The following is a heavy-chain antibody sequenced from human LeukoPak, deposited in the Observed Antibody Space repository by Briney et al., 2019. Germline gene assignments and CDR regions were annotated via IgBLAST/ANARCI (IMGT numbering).Heavy chain of an antibody. V-gene: IGHV1-18*01. J-gene: IGHJ6*03. CDR2: ISAYNGNT. CDR3: ARGYYDSSGYYPRYYYYMDV. Sequence: ASVKVSCKASGYTFTSYGISWVRQAPGQGLEWMGWISAYNGNTNYAQKLQGRVTMTTDTSTSTAYLELRSLRSDDTAVYYCARGYYDSSGYYPRYYYYMDVWGKGTTVTVSS. CDR1: GYTFTSYG. D-gene: IGHD3-22*01.